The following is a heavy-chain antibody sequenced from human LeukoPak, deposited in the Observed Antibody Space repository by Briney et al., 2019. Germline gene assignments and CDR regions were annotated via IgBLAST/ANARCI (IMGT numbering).Heavy chain of an antibody. D-gene: IGHD2-8*01. CDR2: ISSSGSTK. CDR1: GFTFSSYE. J-gene: IGHJ4*02. Sequence: GGSLRLSCEASGFTFSSYEMNWVRQAPGKGLEWVSYISSSGSTKYYADSVKGRFTISRDNAKNSLYLQMNSLRAEDTAVYYCARVSVLYGRGYYDYWGQGALVTVSS. V-gene: IGHV3-48*03. CDR3: ARVSVLYGRGYYDY.